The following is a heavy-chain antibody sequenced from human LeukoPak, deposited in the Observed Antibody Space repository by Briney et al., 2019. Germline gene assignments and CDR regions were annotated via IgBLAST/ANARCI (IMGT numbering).Heavy chain of an antibody. J-gene: IGHJ6*03. D-gene: IGHD6-13*01. Sequence: GGSLRLSCAASGFTFYDYGMSWVRQAPGKGLEWVSGINWNGGSTGYADSVKGRFTISRDNAKNSLYLQMNSLRAEDTALYYCARLAAAGYYYYYYMDVWGKGTTVTVSS. V-gene: IGHV3-20*04. CDR1: GFTFYDYG. CDR3: ARLAAAGYYYYYYMDV. CDR2: INWNGGST.